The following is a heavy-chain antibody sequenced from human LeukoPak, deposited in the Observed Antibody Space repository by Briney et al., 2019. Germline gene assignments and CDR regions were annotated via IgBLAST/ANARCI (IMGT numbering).Heavy chain of an antibody. D-gene: IGHD1-26*01. CDR1: GFTFNNYA. CDR3: AKVSGSYLGFDY. J-gene: IGHJ4*02. V-gene: IGHV3-23*01. CDR2: ISGSGGST. Sequence: PGGSLRLSCATSGFTFNNYAMTWVRQAPGKGLEWVSAISGSGGSTYYADSVKGRFTISRDNSKNTLYLQMNSLRAEDTAVYYCAKVSGSYLGFDYWGQGTLVTVSS.